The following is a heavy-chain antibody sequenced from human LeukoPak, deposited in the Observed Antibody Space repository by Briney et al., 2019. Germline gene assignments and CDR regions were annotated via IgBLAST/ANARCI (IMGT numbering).Heavy chain of an antibody. J-gene: IGHJ4*02. CDR2: IKQDGSEK. CDR3: ARVVMTGYYKGYFDY. Sequence: GGSLRLSCAASGLTFSSYWMSWVRQAPGKGLEWVANIKQDGSEKYHVDSVKGRFTISRDNAKNSLCLQMNSLRVEDTAVYYCARVVMTGYYKGYFDYWGQGTLVTVSS. V-gene: IGHV3-7*05. CDR1: GLTFSSYW. D-gene: IGHD3-9*01.